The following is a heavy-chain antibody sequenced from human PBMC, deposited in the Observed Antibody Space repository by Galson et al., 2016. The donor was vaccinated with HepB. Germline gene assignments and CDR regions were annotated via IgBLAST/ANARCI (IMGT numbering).Heavy chain of an antibody. CDR2: ISYDGDTK. CDR3: ASDPLQWQRGYNYGFEY. V-gene: IGHV3-30*03. CDR1: GFTFSTYG. J-gene: IGHJ4*02. D-gene: IGHD5-18*01. Sequence: SLRLSCAASGFTFSTYGMHWVRQAPGKGLEWVAVISYDGDTKYHADSVKGRFTISRDNSKNTLYLQIHRLRFEDTAVYYCASDPLQWQRGYNYGFEYCGQGTLVSVSS.